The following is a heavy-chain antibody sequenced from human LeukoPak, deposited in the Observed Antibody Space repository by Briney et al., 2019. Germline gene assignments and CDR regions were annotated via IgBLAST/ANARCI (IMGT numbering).Heavy chain of an antibody. V-gene: IGHV4-59*01. CDR2: IYYSGST. J-gene: IGHJ3*02. Sequence: PSETLSLTCSVSGGSISNCYWSWIRQPPGKGVEWIGYIYYSGSTKYNPSLKSRVTISRDTSKNQFSLELTSVTAADTAVYYCARAPPRPYYDIFLPDAFDIWGQGTMVTVSS. D-gene: IGHD3-9*01. CDR3: ARAPPRPYYDIFLPDAFDI. CDR1: GGSISNCY.